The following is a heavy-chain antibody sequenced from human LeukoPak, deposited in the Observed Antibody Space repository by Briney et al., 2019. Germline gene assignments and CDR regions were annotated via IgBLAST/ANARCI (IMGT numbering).Heavy chain of an antibody. V-gene: IGHV1-46*01. J-gene: IGHJ5*02. CDR2: INPSGDYT. D-gene: IGHD3-10*01. CDR3: ARDSGDRAQKALDP. CDR1: GYTFTAYY. Sequence: ASVKVSCKASGYTFTAYYMHWVRQAPGQELEWMGIINPSGDYTSYTQKFQGRLTMTRDTSTSTLYMELSSLRPEDTAVYYCARDSGDRAQKALDPWGQGTLVTVSS.